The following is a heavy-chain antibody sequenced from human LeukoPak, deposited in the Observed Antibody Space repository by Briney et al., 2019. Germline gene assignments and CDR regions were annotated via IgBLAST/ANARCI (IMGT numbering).Heavy chain of an antibody. D-gene: IGHD4-17*01. Sequence: GGSLRLSCAASGFTHSSYEMNCAPHAPGRGLEWLSDIYSGGNTHYADSVKGGFTISRDNSKNTLYLQMNSLRAEDTAIYYCVRELPDYGLSMDVWGKGTTVTISS. CDR3: VRELPDYGLSMDV. CDR1: GFTHSSYE. J-gene: IGHJ6*03. V-gene: IGHV3-53*01. CDR2: IYSGGNT.